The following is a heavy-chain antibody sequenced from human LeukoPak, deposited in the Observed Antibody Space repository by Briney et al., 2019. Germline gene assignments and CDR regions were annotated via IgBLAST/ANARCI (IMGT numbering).Heavy chain of an antibody. V-gene: IGHV1-2*02. J-gene: IGHJ5*02. D-gene: IGHD3-10*01. CDR3: ARGASYGSGPNWFDP. CDR2: INPNSGGI. Sequence: ASVKVSCKASGYTFTGYYMHWVRQAPGQGLEWMGWINPNSGGINYAQKFQGRVTMTRDTSISTAYMELSRLRSDGTAVYYCARGASYGSGPNWFDPWGQGTLVTVSS. CDR1: GYTFTGYY.